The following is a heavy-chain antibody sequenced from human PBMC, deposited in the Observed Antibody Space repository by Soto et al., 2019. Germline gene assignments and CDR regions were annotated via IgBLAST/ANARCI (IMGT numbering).Heavy chain of an antibody. CDR1: GFTFSDNA. V-gene: IGHV3-23*01. CDR2: IDGGADRT. CDR3: AKDILRWAFDF. D-gene: IGHD2-15*01. J-gene: IGHJ3*01. Sequence: GGSLRLSCTTSGFTFSDNAMIWVRQTPGRGLDWVSAIDGGADRTHYADSVSGRFTISRDKSKNTLYLQMNSLRVEDTAIYYCAKDILRWAFDFWGQGTMVTVS.